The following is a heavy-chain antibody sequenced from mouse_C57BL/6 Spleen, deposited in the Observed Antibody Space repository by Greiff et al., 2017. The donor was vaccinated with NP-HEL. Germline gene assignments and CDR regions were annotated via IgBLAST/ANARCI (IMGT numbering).Heavy chain of an antibody. D-gene: IGHD2-4*01. J-gene: IGHJ2*01. V-gene: IGHV5-4*01. CDR2: ISDGGSYT. CDR3: ARDIYYEAY. CDR1: GFTFSSYA. Sequence: EVMLVESGGGLVKPGGSLKLSCAASGFTFSSYAMSWVRQTPEKRLEWVATISDGGSYTYYPDNVKGRCTISRDNAKNNMYLQMSHLKSEDTAMCYCARDIYYEAYWGQGTTLTVSS.